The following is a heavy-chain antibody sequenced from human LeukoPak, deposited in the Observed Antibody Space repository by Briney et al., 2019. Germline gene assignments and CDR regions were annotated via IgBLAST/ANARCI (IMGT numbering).Heavy chain of an antibody. CDR3: AKDGYSSSWYVRGLYYYYYYMDV. J-gene: IGHJ6*03. CDR2: ISGSGGST. V-gene: IGHV3-23*01. Sequence: GGSLRLSCAASGFTFSSYAMSWVRQAPGKGLDWVSAISGSGGSTYYADSVKGRFTISRDNSKNTLYLQMNSLRAEDTAVYYCAKDGYSSSWYVRGLYYYYYYMDVWGKGTTVTVSS. D-gene: IGHD6-13*01. CDR1: GFTFSSYA.